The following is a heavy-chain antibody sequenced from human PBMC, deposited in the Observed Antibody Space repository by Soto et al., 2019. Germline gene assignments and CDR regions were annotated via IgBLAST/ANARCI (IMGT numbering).Heavy chain of an antibody. J-gene: IGHJ4*02. CDR3: ARGGWIAAPPGY. D-gene: IGHD6-6*01. CDR2: ITCGGSNK. Sequence: GGSQRLSSAASGFTFSSYARSWVRQAPGKGLEWVAVITCGGSNKYYTDSVKGRFTISRDNSKNTLYLQMNSLRAEDTAVYYCARGGWIAAPPGYWGQGTLVTVSS. V-gene: IGHV3-30-3*01. CDR1: GFTFSSYA.